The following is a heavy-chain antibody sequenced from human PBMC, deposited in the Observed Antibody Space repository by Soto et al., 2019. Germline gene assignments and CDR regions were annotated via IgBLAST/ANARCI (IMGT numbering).Heavy chain of an antibody. CDR1: GFTFSSYG. J-gene: IGHJ4*02. CDR3: AKDPGQNIVATANYFDY. CDR2: ISYDGSNK. D-gene: IGHD5-12*01. V-gene: IGHV3-30*18. Sequence: GGSLRLSCAASGFTFSSYGMHWVRQAPGKGLEWVAVISYDGSNKYYADSVKGRFTISRDNSKNTLYLQMNSLRAEDTAVYYCAKDPGQNIVATANYFDYWGQGTLVTVSS.